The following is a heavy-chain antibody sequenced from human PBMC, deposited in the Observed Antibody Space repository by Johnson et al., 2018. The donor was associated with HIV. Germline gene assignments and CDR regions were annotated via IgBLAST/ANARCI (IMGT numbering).Heavy chain of an antibody. CDR1: GFTVSSYY. V-gene: IGHV3-66*02. CDR3: ARYYFGAGSYYNPDAFEI. D-gene: IGHD3-10*01. Sequence: MQLVESGGGVVQPGGSLRLSCAASGFTVSSYYMSWVRQAPGKGLEWVSVIYSGGTTSYADSVKGRFTISRDNSKNTLFLQMNTLRAEDTAVYYCARYYFGAGSYYNPDAFEIWGLGTMVTVSS. CDR2: IYSGGTT. J-gene: IGHJ3*02.